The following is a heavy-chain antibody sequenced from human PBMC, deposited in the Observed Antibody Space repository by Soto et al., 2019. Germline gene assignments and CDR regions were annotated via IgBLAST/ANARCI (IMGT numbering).Heavy chain of an antibody. CDR2: IDPSDSYT. V-gene: IGHV5-10-1*01. Sequence: PGESLKISCKGSGYSFTSYWISWVRQMPGKGLEWMGRIDPSDSYTNYSPSFQGHVTISADKSISTAYLQWSSLKASDTAMYYCARAPHALLGAPAIRGYSSSWTHVTWGQGTLVAVSS. CDR1: GYSFTSYW. D-gene: IGHD6-13*01. J-gene: IGHJ5*02. CDR3: ARAPHALLGAPAIRGYSSSWTHVT.